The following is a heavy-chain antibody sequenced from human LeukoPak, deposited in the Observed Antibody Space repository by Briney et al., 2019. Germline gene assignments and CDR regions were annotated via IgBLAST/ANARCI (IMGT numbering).Heavy chain of an antibody. CDR2: LREDGSEK. V-gene: IGHV3-7*01. CDR1: GFTFSSSW. Sequence: PGGSLRLSCAASGFTFSSSWMTWVRQAPGQGLEWVASLREDGSEKTYVDSVKGRFTISRDNAKNSVYLQMDSLRAEDTAVYYCARDGSYSSSWYFDYWGQGTLVTVSS. D-gene: IGHD6-13*01. J-gene: IGHJ4*02. CDR3: ARDGSYSSSWYFDY.